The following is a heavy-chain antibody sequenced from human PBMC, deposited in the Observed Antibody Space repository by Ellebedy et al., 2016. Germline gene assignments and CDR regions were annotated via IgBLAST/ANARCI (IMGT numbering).Heavy chain of an antibody. J-gene: IGHJ6*02. CDR2: ISDDGVRK. V-gene: IGHV3-30*18. CDR1: GFTFSRYA. CDR3: AKDLEKCSGGTCHSDYGYYYGLDV. D-gene: IGHD2-15*01. Sequence: GESLKISCVASGFTFSRYAMHWVRQAPGKGLEWVAVISDDGVRKLYAGSVKGRFTISRDRSTNTLYLQMDSLRPEDTAVYYCAKDLEKCSGGTCHSDYGYYYGLDVWGQGATVIASS.